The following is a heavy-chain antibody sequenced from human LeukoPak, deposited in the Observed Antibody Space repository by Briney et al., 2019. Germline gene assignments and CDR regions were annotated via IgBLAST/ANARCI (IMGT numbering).Heavy chain of an antibody. CDR3: AREEPYGSGSYKAFDI. J-gene: IGHJ3*02. CDR1: GFTFSSYS. Sequence: GGSLRLSCAASGFTFSSYSMNWVRQAPGKGLEWVSSISSSSSYIYYADSVKGRFTISRDNAKNSLYLQMNSLRAEDTAVYYCAREEPYGSGSYKAFDIWGQGTMVTVSS. CDR2: ISSSSSYI. D-gene: IGHD3-10*01. V-gene: IGHV3-21*01.